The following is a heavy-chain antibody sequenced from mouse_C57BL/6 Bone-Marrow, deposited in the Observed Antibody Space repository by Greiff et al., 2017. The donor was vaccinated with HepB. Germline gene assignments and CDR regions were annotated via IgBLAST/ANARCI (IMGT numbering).Heavy chain of an antibody. CDR2: ISNLAYSI. Sequence: EVQWVESGGGLVQPGGSLKLSCAASGFTFSDYGMAWVRQAPRKGPEWVAFISNLAYSIYYADTVTGRFTISRENAKNTLYLEMSSLRSEDTAMYYCARSYYYGSSHWYFDVWGTGTTVTVSS. CDR1: GFTFSDYG. J-gene: IGHJ1*03. D-gene: IGHD1-1*01. CDR3: ARSYYYGSSHWYFDV. V-gene: IGHV5-15*01.